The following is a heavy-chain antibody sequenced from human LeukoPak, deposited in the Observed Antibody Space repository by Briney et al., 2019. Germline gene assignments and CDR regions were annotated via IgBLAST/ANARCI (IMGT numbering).Heavy chain of an antibody. D-gene: IGHD2-15*01. CDR2: IIPIFGTA. Sequence: GSSVKVSCKASGGTFSSYAISWVRQAPGQGLEWMGRIIPIFGTANYAQKFQGRVTITTDESTSTAYMELSSLRSEDTAVYYCASPRYLGYCSGGSCYAEYFQHWGQGTLVTVSS. CDR3: ASPRYLGYCSGGSCYAEYFQH. J-gene: IGHJ1*01. V-gene: IGHV1-69*05. CDR1: GGTFSSYA.